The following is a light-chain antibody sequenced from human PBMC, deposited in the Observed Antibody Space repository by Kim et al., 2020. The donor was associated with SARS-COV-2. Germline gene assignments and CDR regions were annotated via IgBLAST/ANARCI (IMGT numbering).Light chain of an antibody. Sequence: PAPNSCRSSQGHLRNNRYNCLDGYLQKPGQSPQLLIYLGSTRASGIPDRFIGSGSGTDFTLKISKVEAEDVGVYYCMQTLQTPLTFGPGTKVDIK. CDR1: QGHLRNNRYNC. CDR3: MQTLQTPLT. CDR2: LGS. J-gene: IGKJ3*01. V-gene: IGKV2-28*01.